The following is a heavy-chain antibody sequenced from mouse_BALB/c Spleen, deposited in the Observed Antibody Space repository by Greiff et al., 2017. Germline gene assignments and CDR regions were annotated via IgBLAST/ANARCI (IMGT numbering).Heavy chain of an antibody. D-gene: IGHD1-1*01. V-gene: IGHV3-8*02. Sequence: DVKLVESGPSLVKPSQTLSLTCSVTGDSITSGYWNWIRKFPGNKLEYMGYISYSGSTYYNPSLKSRISITRDTSKNQYYLQLNSVTTEDTATYYCARRATVVATYAMDYWGQGTSVTVSS. CDR2: ISYSGST. J-gene: IGHJ4*01. CDR1: GDSITSGY. CDR3: ARRATVVATYAMDY.